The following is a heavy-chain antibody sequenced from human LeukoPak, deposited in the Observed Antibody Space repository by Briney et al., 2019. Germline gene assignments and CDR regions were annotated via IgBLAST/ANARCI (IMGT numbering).Heavy chain of an antibody. V-gene: IGHV3-53*01. D-gene: IGHD3-3*01. CDR3: ASLEGGPSDGR. Sequence: GGSLRLSCEVSGFPVRSRYMTWVRQPPGKGLECVAVIYSGGTTYHIDSVKGRFTISRDISESTMYLEMNNLRVEDTAIYYCASLEGGPSDGRWGQGTLVTVSS. CDR2: IYSGGTT. CDR1: GFPVRSRY. J-gene: IGHJ4*02.